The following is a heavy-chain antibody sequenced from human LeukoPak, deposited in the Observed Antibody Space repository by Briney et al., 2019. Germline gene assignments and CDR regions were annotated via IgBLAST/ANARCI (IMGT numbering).Heavy chain of an antibody. D-gene: IGHD1-7*01. V-gene: IGHV1-8*02. CDR1: GYTFTTYD. J-gene: IGHJ6*03. CDR2: VSPNSGKT. Sequence: GGSVNVSCKASGYTFTTYDMHWVRQASGQGLEWMGWVSPNSGKTAYAQKFQDRVTMTRDTSISTGYMELSSLRSEDTAVYYCVRGYFNWNYAGVGEYYYMDVWGKGTTVTVSS. CDR3: VRGYFNWNYAGVGEYYYMDV.